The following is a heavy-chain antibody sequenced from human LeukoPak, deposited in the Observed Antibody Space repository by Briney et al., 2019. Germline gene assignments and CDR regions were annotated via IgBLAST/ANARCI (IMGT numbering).Heavy chain of an antibody. Sequence: ASVKVSCEASGYTFTGYYMHWVRQAPGQGLEWMGWINPNSGGTNYAQKFQGRVTMTRGTSISTAYMELSRLRSDDTAVYYCARVEWYSRSYYYYYYMDVWGKGTTVTVSS. CDR1: GYTFTGYY. D-gene: IGHD1-26*01. CDR2: INPNSGGT. V-gene: IGHV1-2*02. J-gene: IGHJ6*03. CDR3: ARVEWYSRSYYYYYYMDV.